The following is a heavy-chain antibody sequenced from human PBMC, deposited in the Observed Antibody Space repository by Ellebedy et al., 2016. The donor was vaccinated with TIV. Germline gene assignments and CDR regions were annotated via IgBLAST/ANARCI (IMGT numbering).Heavy chain of an antibody. V-gene: IGHV3-23*01. J-gene: IGHJ4*02. CDR3: AKLPVAYNWNYADNS. CDR1: GFPFSNYA. CDR2: VVGSSGST. D-gene: IGHD1-7*01. Sequence: GESLKISCVASGFPFSNYAMNWVRQAPGKGLEWVSTVVGSSGSTYYADSVLGRFTVSRDTSSNTLYLQMSSMGAEDTAVYYCAKLPVAYNWNYADNSWGQGTLVTVSS.